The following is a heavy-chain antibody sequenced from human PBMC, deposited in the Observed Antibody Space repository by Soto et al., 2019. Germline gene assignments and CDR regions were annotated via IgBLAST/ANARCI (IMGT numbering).Heavy chain of an antibody. J-gene: IGHJ6*02. V-gene: IGHV1-3*01. CDR3: ARAGIAARYYYYYGMDV. D-gene: IGHD6-6*01. CDR2: INAGNGNT. CDR1: GYTFTSYA. Sequence: ASVKVSCKASGYTFTSYAMHWLRQAPGQRLEWMGWINAGNGNTKYSQKFQGRVTITRDTSASTAYMELRSLRSEDTAVYYCARAGIAARYYYYYGMDVWGQGTTVTVSS.